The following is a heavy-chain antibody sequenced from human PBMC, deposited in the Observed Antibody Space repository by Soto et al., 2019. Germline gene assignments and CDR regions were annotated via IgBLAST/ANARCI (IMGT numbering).Heavy chain of an antibody. Sequence: GGSLRLSCASSGFTFSSYGMHWVRQAPGKGLEWVAVISYDGSNKYYADSVKGRFTISRDNAKNSLYLQMNSLRAEDTAVYYRARELEYYFDYWGQGTLVTVSS. CDR3: ARELEYYFDY. J-gene: IGHJ4*02. V-gene: IGHV3-30*03. CDR1: GFTFSSYG. CDR2: ISYDGSNK.